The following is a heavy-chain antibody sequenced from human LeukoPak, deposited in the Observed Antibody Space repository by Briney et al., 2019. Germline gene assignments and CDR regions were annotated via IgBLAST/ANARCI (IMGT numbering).Heavy chain of an antibody. CDR2: FDPEDGET. V-gene: IGHV1-24*01. J-gene: IGHJ4*02. CDR1: GYTLTELS. D-gene: IGHD3-16*01. CDR3: ATGVYDRFGPYHFDY. Sequence: GASVKVSCKVSGYTLTELSMHWVRQAPGKGLEWMGGFDPEDGETIYAQKFQGRVTMTEDTSTDTAYMELSSLRSEDTAVYYCATGVYDRFGPYHFDYWGQGTLVTVSS.